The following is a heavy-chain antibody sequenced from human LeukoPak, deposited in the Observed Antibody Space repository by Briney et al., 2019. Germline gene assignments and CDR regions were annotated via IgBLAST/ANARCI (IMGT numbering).Heavy chain of an antibody. V-gene: IGHV1-24*01. D-gene: IGHD3-22*01. CDR2: FDPEDGET. CDR3: ATGRGYYDSSGYIY. Sequence: ASVKVSCKVSGYTLTELSMHWVRQAPGKGLEWMGGFDPEDGETIYAQKFQGRVTMTEDTSTDTAYMELSSLRSEDTAVYYCATGRGYYDSSGYIYWGQGTLVTVSS. J-gene: IGHJ4*02. CDR1: GYTLTELS.